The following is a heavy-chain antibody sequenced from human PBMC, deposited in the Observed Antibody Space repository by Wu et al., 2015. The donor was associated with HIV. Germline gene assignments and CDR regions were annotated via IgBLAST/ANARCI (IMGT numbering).Heavy chain of an antibody. V-gene: IGHV1-18*01. Sequence: AQLVQSGTEMKKPGASVRVSCKASGYTFTSYGISWVRQAPGQGLEWMGWISAYNGNTNYVQKLQGRVTMTTDTSTSTAYMELRSLRSDDTAVYYCARDLGGDYVWGSYRRFGAFDIWGQGTMVTVSS. CDR1: GYTFTSYG. D-gene: IGHD3-16*02. J-gene: IGHJ3*02. CDR3: ARDLGGDYVWGSYRRFGAFDI. CDR2: ISAYNGNT.